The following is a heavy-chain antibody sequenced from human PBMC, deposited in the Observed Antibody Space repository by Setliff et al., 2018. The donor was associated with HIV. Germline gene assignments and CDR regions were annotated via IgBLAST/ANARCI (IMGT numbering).Heavy chain of an antibody. D-gene: IGHD3-9*01. CDR3: ARDFDWLSPLDY. V-gene: IGHV1-46*01. CDR1: GYRFTSYA. CDR2: INPSGGST. Sequence: VASVKVSCKASGYRFTSYAISWVRQAPGQGLEWMGIINPSGGSTNYAQKFQGRVTMTRDTSTSTVYMELSSLRSDDTAVYYCARDFDWLSPLDYWGQGTLVTVSS. J-gene: IGHJ4*02.